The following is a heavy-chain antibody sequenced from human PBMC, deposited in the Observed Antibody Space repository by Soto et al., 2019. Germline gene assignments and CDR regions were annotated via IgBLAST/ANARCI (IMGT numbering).Heavy chain of an antibody. D-gene: IGHD2-15*01. Sequence: ASVKVSCKASGYTFTGYAMHWVRQAPGQRLEWMGWINAGNGNTKYSQKFQGRFTITRDTSASTAYMELSSLRSEDTAVYYCAKGEWRYCRGGSCYYFDDWGQGTVVTVSS. CDR3: AKGEWRYCRGGSCYYFDD. V-gene: IGHV1-3*01. CDR1: GYTFTGYA. J-gene: IGHJ4*02. CDR2: INAGNGNT.